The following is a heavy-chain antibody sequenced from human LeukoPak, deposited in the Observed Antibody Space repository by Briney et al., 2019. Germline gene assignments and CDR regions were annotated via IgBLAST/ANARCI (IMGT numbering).Heavy chain of an antibody. J-gene: IGHJ5*02. CDR3: ARDLVVVPAANTPFDP. CDR1: GFTFSDYS. Sequence: GGSLRLSCAASGFTFSDYSMNWVRQAPGKGLEWVSSISSSSSYIYYADSVKGRFTISRDNAKNSLYLQMNSLRAEDTAVYYCARDLVVVPAANTPFDPWGQGTLVTVSS. CDR2: ISSSSSYI. D-gene: IGHD2-2*01. V-gene: IGHV3-21*01.